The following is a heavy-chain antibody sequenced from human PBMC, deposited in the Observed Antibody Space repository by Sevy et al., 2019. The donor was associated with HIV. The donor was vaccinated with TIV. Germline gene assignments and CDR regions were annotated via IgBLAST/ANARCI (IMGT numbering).Heavy chain of an antibody. D-gene: IGHD4-17*01. Sequence: SETLSLTCTVSGGSISSGGYYWSWIRQHPGKGLEWIGYIYYSGSTYYSPSLKSRVTISVDTSKNQFSLKLSSVTAADTAVYYCASLNGDYELWGYYFDYWGQGTLVTVSS. J-gene: IGHJ4*02. V-gene: IGHV4-31*03. CDR3: ASLNGDYELWGYYFDY. CDR2: IYYSGST. CDR1: GGSISSGGYY.